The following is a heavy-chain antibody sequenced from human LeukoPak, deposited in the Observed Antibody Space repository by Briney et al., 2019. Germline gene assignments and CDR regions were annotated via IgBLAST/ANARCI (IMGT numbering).Heavy chain of an antibody. CDR2: IKQDGSEK. Sequence: GGSLRLSCAASGFTFSSYWMSWVRQAPGKGLEWVANIKQDGSEKYYVDSVKGRFTISRDNAKNSLYLQTNSLRAEDTAVYYCARDRITYTYCYYGMDVWGQGTTVTVSS. J-gene: IGHJ6*02. D-gene: IGHD1-14*01. CDR3: ARDRITYTYCYYGMDV. V-gene: IGHV3-7*01. CDR1: GFTFSSYW.